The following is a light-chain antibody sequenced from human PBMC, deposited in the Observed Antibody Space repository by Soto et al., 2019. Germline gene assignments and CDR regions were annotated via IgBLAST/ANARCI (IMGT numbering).Light chain of an antibody. CDR1: SSNIGSNY. Sequence: QSVLTQPPSASGTPGQRVTISCSGSSSNIGSNYVYWYQQLPGTAPKLLINRNNQRPSGVPDRFSGSKSGTSASLAISGLRSEDEADYYCAAWDDSLSGLWVFGGGTKLTVL. V-gene: IGLV1-47*01. CDR2: RNN. CDR3: AAWDDSLSGLWV. J-gene: IGLJ3*02.